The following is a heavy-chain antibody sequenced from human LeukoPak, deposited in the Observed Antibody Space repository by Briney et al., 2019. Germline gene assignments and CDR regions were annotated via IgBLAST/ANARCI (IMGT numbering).Heavy chain of an antibody. CDR1: GGSISSYY. Sequence: RPSETLSLTCTASGGSISSYYWSWIRQPPGKGLEWIGYIYYSGSTNYNPSLKSRVTISVDTSKNQFSLKLSSVTAADTAVYYCARESVSGGRDYWGQGTLVTVSS. CDR3: ARESVSGGRDY. D-gene: IGHD2-15*01. CDR2: IYYSGST. V-gene: IGHV4-59*12. J-gene: IGHJ4*02.